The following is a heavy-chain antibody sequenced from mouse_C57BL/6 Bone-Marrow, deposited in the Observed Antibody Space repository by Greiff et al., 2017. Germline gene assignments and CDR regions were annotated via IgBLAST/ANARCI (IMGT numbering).Heavy chain of an antibody. Sequence: VKLVESGAELVKPGASVKLSCKASGYTFTSYWMHWVKQRPGQGLEWIGMIYPNSGSTNYNEKFKSKATLTVDKSSSTAYMQLSSLTSEDSAVYYCARRLDYWGQGTTLTVSS. V-gene: IGHV1-64*01. CDR2: IYPNSGST. CDR3: ARRLDY. J-gene: IGHJ2*01. CDR1: GYTFTSYW.